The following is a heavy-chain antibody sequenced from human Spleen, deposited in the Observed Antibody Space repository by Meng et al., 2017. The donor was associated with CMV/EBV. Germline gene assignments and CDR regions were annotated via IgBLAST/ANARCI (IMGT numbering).Heavy chain of an antibody. CDR2: ISYDGSNK. J-gene: IGHJ6*02. D-gene: IGHD3-3*01. CDR3: ARDAWYYDFWSGYYTPLRYYYYYGMDV. Sequence: RQAPGKGLEWVAVISYDGSNKYYADSVKGRFTISRDNSKNTLYLQMNSLRAEDTAVYYCARDAWYYDFWSGYYTPLRYYYYYGMDVWGQGTTVTVSS. V-gene: IGHV3-30*04.